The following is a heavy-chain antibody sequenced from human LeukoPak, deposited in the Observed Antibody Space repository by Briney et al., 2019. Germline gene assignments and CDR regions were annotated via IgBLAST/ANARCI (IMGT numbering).Heavy chain of an antibody. V-gene: IGHV4-61*10. D-gene: IGHD3-22*01. CDR2: IYYSGST. CDR3: ARVAIPYDISPYYDGYMDV. Sequence: SETLSLTCTVSGGSISSGSYYWSWIRQPAGKGLEWIGYIYYSGSTNYNPSLQSRVTISVDTSKNQFSLKITSVTAADTAVYYCARVAIPYDISPYYDGYMDVWGKGTTVTVSS. J-gene: IGHJ6*03. CDR1: GGSISSGSYY.